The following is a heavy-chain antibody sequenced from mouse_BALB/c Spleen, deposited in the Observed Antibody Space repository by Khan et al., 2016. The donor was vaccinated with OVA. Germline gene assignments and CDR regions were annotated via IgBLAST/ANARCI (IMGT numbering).Heavy chain of an antibody. V-gene: IGHV2-9*02. D-gene: IGHD1-1*01. J-gene: IGHJ1*01. CDR2: IWTGGST. CDR3: ARDLGSSHWYFDV. Sequence: QVQLKESGPGLVAPSQSLSITCTVSGFSLTSYGVHWVRQPPGKGLEWLGVIWTGGSTNYNSALRSSLTIKKDNTKSQVFLKMTNLQTDDTAMYCCARDLGSSHWYFDVWGEGTTVTVSS. CDR1: GFSLTSYG.